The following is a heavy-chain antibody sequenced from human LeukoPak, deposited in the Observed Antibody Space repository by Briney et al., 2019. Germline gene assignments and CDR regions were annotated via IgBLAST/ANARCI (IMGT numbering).Heavy chain of an antibody. CDR3: ARVALKAYYYYYYMDV. J-gene: IGHJ6*03. V-gene: IGHV3-11*01. CDR1: GFTVSSNY. CDR2: ISSSGSTI. Sequence: PGGSLRLSCAASGFTVSSNYMSWVRQAPGKGLEWVSYISSSGSTIYYADSVKGRFTISRDNAKNSLYPQMNSLRAEDTAVYYCARVALKAYYYYYYMDVWGKGTTVTISS.